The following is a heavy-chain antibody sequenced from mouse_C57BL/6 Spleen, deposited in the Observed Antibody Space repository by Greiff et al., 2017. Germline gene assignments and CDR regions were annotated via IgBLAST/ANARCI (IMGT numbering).Heavy chain of an antibody. J-gene: IGHJ4*01. Sequence: QVQLQQPGAELVKPGASVKLSCKASGYTFTSYWMHWVKQRPGQGLEWIGMIHPNSGSTNYNEKFKSKATLTVDKSSSTAYMQLSSLTSEDSAFYYCARDGNFYAMDYWGQGTSVTVSS. CDR3: ARDGNFYAMDY. CDR1: GYTFTSYW. CDR2: IHPNSGST. D-gene: IGHD2-1*01. V-gene: IGHV1-64*01.